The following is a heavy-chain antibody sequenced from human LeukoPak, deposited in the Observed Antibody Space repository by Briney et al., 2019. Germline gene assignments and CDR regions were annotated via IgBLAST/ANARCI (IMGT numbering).Heavy chain of an antibody. CDR2: ISDDGSRQ. CDR1: EFTFSSYG. V-gene: IGHV3-30*19. Sequence: GGSLRLSCAASEFTFSSYGMHWVRQAPGKGLEWVAFISDDGSRQHYADSVKGRFTISRDNSKNTLNLQMNSLRAEDTAVYYCVKDRTGTYTLDYWGQGTLVTVSS. CDR3: VKDRTGTYTLDY. J-gene: IGHJ4*02. D-gene: IGHD3-10*01.